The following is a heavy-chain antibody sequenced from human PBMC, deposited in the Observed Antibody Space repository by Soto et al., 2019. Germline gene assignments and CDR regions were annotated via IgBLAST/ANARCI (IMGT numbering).Heavy chain of an antibody. V-gene: IGHV3-49*03. D-gene: IGHD2-2*01. CDR3: TRYTSTSRYSYFGMDV. CDR2: IRSKAYGGTT. CDR1: GFTFGDYA. Sequence: EVQVVESGGGLVEPGRSLRLSCTGSGFTFGDYAMSWSRQAPGKGLEWVGVIRSKAYGGTTESAASVKGRFTISRDDSRSIAYLQMNSLQSEDTGVYYCTRYTSTSRYSYFGMDVWGHGTTVTVSS. J-gene: IGHJ6*02.